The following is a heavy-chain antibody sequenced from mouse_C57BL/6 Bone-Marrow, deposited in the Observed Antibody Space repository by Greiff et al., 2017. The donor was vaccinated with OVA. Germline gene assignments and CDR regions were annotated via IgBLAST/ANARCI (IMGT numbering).Heavy chain of an antibody. V-gene: IGHV1-55*01. CDR2: IYPGSGST. J-gene: IGHJ2*01. CDR3: ARWTTVVEGDY. D-gene: IGHD1-1*01. Sequence: QVQLQQPGAELVKPGASVKMSCKASGYTFTSSWITWVKQRPGQGLEWIGDIYPGSGSTNYNEKFKSKATLTVDTSSSTAYMQLSSLTSEDSAVYYCARWTTVVEGDYWGQGTTLTVSS. CDR1: GYTFTSSW.